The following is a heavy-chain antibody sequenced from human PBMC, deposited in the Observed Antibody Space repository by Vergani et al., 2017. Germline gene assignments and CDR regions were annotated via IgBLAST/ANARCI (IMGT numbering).Heavy chain of an antibody. D-gene: IGHD2-2*01. CDR1: GGSISSSSYY. J-gene: IGHJ5*02. Sequence: QLQLQESGPGLVKPSETLSLTCTVSGGSISSSSYYWGWIRQPPGKGLEWFGSIYYSGSTYYNPSLKSRVTISVDTSKNQFSLKLSSVTAADTAVYYCASPYCSSTSCYENWVDPWGQGTLVTVSS. V-gene: IGHV4-39*01. CDR3: ASPYCSSTSCYENWVDP. CDR2: IYYSGST.